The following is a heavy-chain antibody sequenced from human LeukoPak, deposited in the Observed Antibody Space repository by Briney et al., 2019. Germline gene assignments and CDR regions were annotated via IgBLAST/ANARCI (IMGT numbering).Heavy chain of an antibody. CDR2: IHYSGST. CDR3: ARTLYGGKGYYYYYYMDV. CDR1: GGSISSVDDY. J-gene: IGHJ6*03. D-gene: IGHD4-23*01. Sequence: SETLSLTCTVSGGSISSVDDYWSWIRQPPGKGLEWIGYIHYSGSTYYNPSLKGRVSMSVDTSKDQFSLKLSSVTAADTAVYYCARTLYGGKGYYYYYYMDVWGKGTTVTVSS. V-gene: IGHV4-30-4*08.